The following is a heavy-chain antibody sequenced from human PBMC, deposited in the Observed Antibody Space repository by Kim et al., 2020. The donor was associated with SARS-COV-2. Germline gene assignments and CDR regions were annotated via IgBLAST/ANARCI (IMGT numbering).Heavy chain of an antibody. CDR1: GFTFSSYA. CDR3: AKERATMIVVVIIDAFDI. CDR2: ISGSGGST. Sequence: GGSLRLSCAASGFTFSSYAMSWVRQAPGKGLEWVSAISGSGGSTYYADSVKGRFTISRDNSKNTLYLQMNSLRAEDTAVYYCAKERATMIVVVIIDAFDIWGQGTMVTVSS. D-gene: IGHD3-22*01. J-gene: IGHJ3*02. V-gene: IGHV3-23*01.